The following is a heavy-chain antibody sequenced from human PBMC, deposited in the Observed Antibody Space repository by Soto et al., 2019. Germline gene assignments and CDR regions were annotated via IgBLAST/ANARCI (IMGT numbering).Heavy chain of an antibody. J-gene: IGHJ6*02. CDR2: IWSDGSNK. V-gene: IGHV3-33*01. CDR1: EFTFSTYG. Sequence: QVQLVESGGGVVQPGRSLRVSCAASEFTFSTYGTHWVRQAPGKGLEWVAVIWSDGSNKYYADSVTGRFTISRDNSKNRLYLQMNSLRVEDTAVYYCARGRYGLDVWGRGTTVTVSS. CDR3: ARGRYGLDV.